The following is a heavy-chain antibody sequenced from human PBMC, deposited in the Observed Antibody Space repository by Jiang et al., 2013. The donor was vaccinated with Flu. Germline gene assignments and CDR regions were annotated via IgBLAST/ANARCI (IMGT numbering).Heavy chain of an antibody. CDR2: ISYDGRNK. CDR1: GFTFSSYA. CDR3: ASEAAAENADFDY. V-gene: IGHV3-30*04. D-gene: IGHD2-2*01. J-gene: IGHJ4*02. Sequence: VQLLESGGGVVQPGRSLRLSCAASGFTFSSYAMHWVRQAPGKGLEWVAVISYDGRNKYYADSVKGRFTISRDNSKNTLYLQMNSLRAEDTAVYYCASEAAAENADFDYWGQGTLVTVSS.